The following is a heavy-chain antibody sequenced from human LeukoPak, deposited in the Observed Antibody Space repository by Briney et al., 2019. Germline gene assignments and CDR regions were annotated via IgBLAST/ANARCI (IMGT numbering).Heavy chain of an antibody. CDR1: GFTFSDYA. V-gene: IGHV3-23*01. D-gene: IGHD2-15*01. J-gene: IGHJ3*01. Sequence: GGSLRLSCAASGFTFSDYAMSWVRQAPGEGLVWVSTVSGSGGNTYYADSVKGRFTVSRDSSVNKAFLQMNSLRAEDTAVYYCAAGYCSGVSCSTDYDAFDLWGQGTMVTVSS. CDR2: VSGSGGNT. CDR3: AAGYCSGVSCSTDYDAFDL.